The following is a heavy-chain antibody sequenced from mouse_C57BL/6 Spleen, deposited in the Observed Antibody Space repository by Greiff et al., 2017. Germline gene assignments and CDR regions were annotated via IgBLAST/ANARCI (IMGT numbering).Heavy chain of an antibody. CDR2: IDPSDSYT. J-gene: IGHJ4*01. Sequence: QVQLKQPGAELVMPGASVKLSCKASGYTFTSYWMHWVKQRPGQGLEWIGEIDPSDSYTNYNQKFKGKSTLTVDKSSSTAYMQLSSLTSEDSAVYYCARLLNYAMDYWGQGTSVTVSS. D-gene: IGHD2-1*01. CDR1: GYTFTSYW. CDR3: ARLLNYAMDY. V-gene: IGHV1-69*01.